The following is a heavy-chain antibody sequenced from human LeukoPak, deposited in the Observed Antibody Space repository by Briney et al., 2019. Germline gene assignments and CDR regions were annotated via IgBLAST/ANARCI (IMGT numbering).Heavy chain of an antibody. D-gene: IGHD6-13*01. V-gene: IGHV3-11*04. CDR2: ISSSGSTI. CDR1: GFTFSDYY. CDR3: ARHEKGDIAAAGPFDY. Sequence: PGGSLRLSCAASGFTFSDYYMSWIRQAPGKGLEWVSYISSSGSTIYYADSVEGRFTISRDNAKNSLYLQMNSLRAEDTAVYYCARHEKGDIAAAGPFDYWGQGTLVTVSS. J-gene: IGHJ4*02.